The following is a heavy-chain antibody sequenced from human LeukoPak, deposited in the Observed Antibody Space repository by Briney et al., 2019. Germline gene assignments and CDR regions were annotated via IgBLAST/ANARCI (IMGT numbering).Heavy chain of an antibody. CDR1: GYSISTGY. CDR3: ARDPATTFNWFDP. Sequence: PSETLSLTCAVSGYSISTGYWAWIRQPPGKGLEWIASIYHTGTTYSNPSLQSRVSLSVDTSKSQFSLNLSAVTAADTAVYYCARDPATTFNWFDPWGQGTLVIVSS. J-gene: IGHJ5*02. CDR2: IYHTGTT. D-gene: IGHD1-1*01. V-gene: IGHV4-38-2*02.